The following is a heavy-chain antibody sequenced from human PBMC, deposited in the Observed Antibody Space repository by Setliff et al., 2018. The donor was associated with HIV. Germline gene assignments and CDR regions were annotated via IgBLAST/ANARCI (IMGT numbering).Heavy chain of an antibody. V-gene: IGHV4-59*12. Sequence: SETLSLTCTVSGGSMSSYYWSWIRQPPGKGLEWVGYIYYSGGNKYNPSLKSRVTISADTSKNQFSLKLSSVTAADTAVYFCARDYGSGWHSYYYLDVWGNGTTVTVSS. J-gene: IGHJ6*03. D-gene: IGHD6-19*01. CDR2: IYYSGGN. CDR1: GGSMSSYY. CDR3: ARDYGSGWHSYYYLDV.